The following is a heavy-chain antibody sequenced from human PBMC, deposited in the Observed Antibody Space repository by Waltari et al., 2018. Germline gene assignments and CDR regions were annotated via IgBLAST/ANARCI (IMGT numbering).Heavy chain of an antibody. J-gene: IGHJ4*02. Sequence: EVQLVESGGGLVQPGGSLRLSCAAFGFTFSDYWMTWVRQAPGKGLEWVANIKKDGGEKYYVDSVKGRFTVSRDNAKNSLYLQMSSRRAEDTAVYYCARDRGYCGGDCYKNLDSWGQGTLVAVSS. V-gene: IGHV3-7*01. CDR3: ARDRGYCGGDCYKNLDS. CDR1: GFTFSDYW. CDR2: IKKDGGEK. D-gene: IGHD2-21*01.